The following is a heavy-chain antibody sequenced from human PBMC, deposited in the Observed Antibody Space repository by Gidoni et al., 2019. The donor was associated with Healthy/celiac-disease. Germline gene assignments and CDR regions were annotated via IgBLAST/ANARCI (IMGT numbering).Heavy chain of an antibody. D-gene: IGHD3-10*01. CDR2: IRSKAYGGTT. V-gene: IGHV3-49*03. CDR1: GFTFGDYA. CDR3: TRSITMVRGVIINVKIPYYFDY. J-gene: IGHJ4*02. Sequence: EVQLVESGGGLVQPGRSLRLSCTASGFTFGDYAMSWFRQAPGKGLEWVGFIRSKAYGGTTEYAASVKGRFTISRDDSKSIAYLRMNSLKTEDTAVYYCTRSITMVRGVIINVKIPYYFDYWGQGTLVTVSS.